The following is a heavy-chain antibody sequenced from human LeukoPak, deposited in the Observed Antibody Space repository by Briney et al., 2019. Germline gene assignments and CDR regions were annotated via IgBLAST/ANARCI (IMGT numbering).Heavy chain of an antibody. CDR1: GFTLSSYW. V-gene: IGHV3-74*01. J-gene: IGHJ4*02. Sequence: GGSLRLSCAASGFTLSSYWIHWVRQAPGEGLVWVSRINPDGSRTDYADSVKGRFTISRDNTKNAVDLQMNSLRAEDTAVYYCARDFEAPSNCWGQGTLVTVSS. D-gene: IGHD3-9*01. CDR2: INPDGSRT. CDR3: ARDFEAPSNC.